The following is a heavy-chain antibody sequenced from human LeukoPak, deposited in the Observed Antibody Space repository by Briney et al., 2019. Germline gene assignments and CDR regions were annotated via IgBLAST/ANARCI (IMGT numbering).Heavy chain of an antibody. D-gene: IGHD3-22*01. Sequence: ASVKVSCKATGYTFTGYYMHWVRQAPGQGLEWMGRINPNSGGTNYAQKFQGRVTMTRDTSISTAYMELSRLRSDDTAVYYCARDYRYDSSGYYLDWGQGTLVTVSS. CDR3: ARDYRYDSSGYYLD. J-gene: IGHJ4*02. V-gene: IGHV1-2*06. CDR1: GYTFTGYY. CDR2: INPNSGGT.